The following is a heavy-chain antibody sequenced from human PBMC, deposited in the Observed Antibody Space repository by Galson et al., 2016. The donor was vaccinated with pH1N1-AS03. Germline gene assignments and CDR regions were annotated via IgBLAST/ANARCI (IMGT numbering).Heavy chain of an antibody. D-gene: IGHD3-16*02. CDR1: GGSISRNN. CDR2: IYSSGSS. CDR3: ARDYRLAFDY. Sequence: LSLTCTVSGGSISRNNWSWIRQPAGKGLEWIGRIYSSGSSSYNPSLKSRVTMSLDTSKNQLSLKLSSVTAADTAVYYCARDYRLAFDYWGQGTLVIVSS. V-gene: IGHV4-4*07. J-gene: IGHJ4*02.